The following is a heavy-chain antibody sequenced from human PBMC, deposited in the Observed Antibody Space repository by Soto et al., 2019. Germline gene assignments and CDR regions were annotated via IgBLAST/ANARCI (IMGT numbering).Heavy chain of an antibody. V-gene: IGHV3-30*03. CDR1: GFIFNNNA. CDR3: ARDRSRGWSYFDY. J-gene: IGHJ4*02. Sequence: QVQLVESGGGVVQPGRSLRLSCAASGFIFNNNAMHWVCQAPGKGLEWVAVTLYDGSNKYYADSVKGRFTISRDNSKNTLYLEMNSLRAEDTAVYYCARDRSRGWSYFDYWGQGTLVTVSS. D-gene: IGHD6-19*01. CDR2: TLYDGSNK.